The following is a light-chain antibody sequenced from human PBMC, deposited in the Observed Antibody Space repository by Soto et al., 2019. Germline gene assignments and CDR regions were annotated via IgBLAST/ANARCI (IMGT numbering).Light chain of an antibody. CDR3: ASWDDSLSAWV. Sequence: QSVLTQPPSASGTPGQTVTISCSGSSSNSGDNNVYWYQQVPGTAPKHLIFRNTQRPSGVPDRLSGSTSGTSASLAFSELRSEDEADYDCASWDDSLSAWVFGGGTK. CDR1: SSNSGDNN. V-gene: IGLV1-47*01. CDR2: RNT. J-gene: IGLJ2*01.